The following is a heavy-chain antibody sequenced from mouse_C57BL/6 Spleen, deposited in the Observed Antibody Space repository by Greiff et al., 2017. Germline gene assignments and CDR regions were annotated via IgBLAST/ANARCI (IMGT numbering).Heavy chain of an antibody. D-gene: IGHD2-1*01. V-gene: IGHV1-52*01. J-gene: IGHJ4*01. CDR1: GYTFTSYW. CDR3: ARNYGNYDYYAMDY. CDR2: IDPSDSET. Sequence: QVQLQQSGAELVRPGSSVKLSCKASGYTFTSYWMHWVKQRPIQGLEWIGNIDPSDSETHYNQKFKDKATLTVDKSSSTAYMQLSSLTSEDSAVYYCARNYGNYDYYAMDYWGQGTSVTVSS.